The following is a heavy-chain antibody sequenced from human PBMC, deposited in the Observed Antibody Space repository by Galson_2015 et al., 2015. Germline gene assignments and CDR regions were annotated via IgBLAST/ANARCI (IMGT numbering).Heavy chain of an antibody. Sequence: SLRLSCAASGFTFDDYAMNWVRQAPGKGLEWVSGISWNSGSIGYADSVKGRFTISRDNAKNSLYLQMNSLRAEDTALYYCAKEGGSSGYYFFDYWGQGTLVTVSS. CDR3: AKEGGSSGYYFFDY. CDR1: GFTFDDYA. CDR2: ISWNSGSI. J-gene: IGHJ4*02. V-gene: IGHV3-9*01. D-gene: IGHD3-22*01.